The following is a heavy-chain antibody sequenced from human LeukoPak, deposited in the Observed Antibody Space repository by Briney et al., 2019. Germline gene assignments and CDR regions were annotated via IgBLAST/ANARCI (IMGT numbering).Heavy chain of an antibody. J-gene: IGHJ4*02. CDR1: GGSFSGYY. V-gene: IGHV4-34*01. D-gene: IGHD6-19*01. Sequence: SETLSLTCAVYGGSFSGYYWNWIRQPPGKGLEWIGEINHSGSTNYNPSPKSRVTISTDTSRNQFPLKLSSVTAADTAVYYCAGGIAVAGLLWGQGTLVTVSS. CDR2: INHSGST. CDR3: AGGIAVAGLL.